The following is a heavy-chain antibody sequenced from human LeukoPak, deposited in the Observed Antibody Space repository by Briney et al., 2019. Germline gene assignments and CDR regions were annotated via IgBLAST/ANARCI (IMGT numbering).Heavy chain of an antibody. Sequence: PSETLSLTCAVYGGSFSGYYWSWIRQPPGKGLEWIGEINHSGSTNYNPSLKSRVTISVDTSKNQFSLKLSSVTAADTAVYYCARARSGWYTARFFDYWGQGTLVTVSS. D-gene: IGHD6-19*01. V-gene: IGHV4-34*01. CDR2: INHSGST. CDR1: GGSFSGYY. J-gene: IGHJ4*02. CDR3: ARARSGWYTARFFDY.